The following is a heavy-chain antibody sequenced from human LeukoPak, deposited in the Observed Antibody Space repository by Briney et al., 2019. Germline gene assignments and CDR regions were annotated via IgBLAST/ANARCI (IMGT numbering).Heavy chain of an antibody. CDR3: AKDFPHYYEVPHGMDV. CDR2: ISVRAATI. D-gene: IGHD3-22*01. CDR1: GFGFGQYE. V-gene: IGHV3-48*03. J-gene: IGHJ6*02. Sequence: GGSLRLFCAASGFGFGQYEMNWVRQAPGKGLEWIAYISVRAATINYGDSVEGRFTISRDDAKNSLYLQMNGLRVEDTAIYYCAKDFPHYYEVPHGMDVWGQGTTVTV.